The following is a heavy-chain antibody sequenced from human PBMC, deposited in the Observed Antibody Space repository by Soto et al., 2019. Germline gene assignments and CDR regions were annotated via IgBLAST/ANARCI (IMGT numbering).Heavy chain of an antibody. Sequence: GESLKISCKGSGYSFTSYWISWVRQMPGKGLEWMGRIDPSDSYTNYSPSFQGHVTISADKSISTAYLQWSSLKASDTAMYYCVIYDFWSGYYPYYGMDVWGQGTTVIVSS. J-gene: IGHJ6*02. D-gene: IGHD3-3*01. CDR2: IDPSDSYT. CDR1: GYSFTSYW. V-gene: IGHV5-10-1*01. CDR3: VIYDFWSGYYPYYGMDV.